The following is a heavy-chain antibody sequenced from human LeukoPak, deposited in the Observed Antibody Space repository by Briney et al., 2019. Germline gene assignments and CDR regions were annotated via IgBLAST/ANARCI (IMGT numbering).Heavy chain of an antibody. Sequence: SETLSLTCNVSGASINSYYWSWIRQPAGKGLEWIGRIYTTGSTNYNPSLKSRVTMSVDTSKNQFSLKLTSVTAADTAVYYCARGGLPRENWFDPWGQGTLVTVSS. CDR2: IYTTGST. V-gene: IGHV4-4*07. D-gene: IGHD3/OR15-3a*01. CDR3: ARGGLPRENWFDP. J-gene: IGHJ5*02. CDR1: GASINSYY.